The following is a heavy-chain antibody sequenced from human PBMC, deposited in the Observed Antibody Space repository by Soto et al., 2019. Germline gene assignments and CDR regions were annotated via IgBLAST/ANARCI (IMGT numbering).Heavy chain of an antibody. V-gene: IGHV3-74*01. CDR1: GFTFSSYW. Sequence: PGGSLRLSCAASGFTFSSYWMHWVRQAPGKGLVWVSRISIDGRSTIYADSVKGRFTISRDNAKNTLYQQMNSLRAEDTAVYYCARDYMLRGRDSNWFDPWGQGTLVTVSS. CDR2: ISIDGRST. D-gene: IGHD3-10*01. J-gene: IGHJ5*02. CDR3: ARDYMLRGRDSNWFDP.